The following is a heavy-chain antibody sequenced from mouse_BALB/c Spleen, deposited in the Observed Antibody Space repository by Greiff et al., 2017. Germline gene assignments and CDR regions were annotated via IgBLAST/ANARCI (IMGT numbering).Heavy chain of an antibody. CDR3: ASIYDGYYEAMDY. Sequence: VKLQESGPGLVAPSQSLSITCTVSGFSLTSYGVHWVRQPPGKGLEWLGVIWAGGSTNYNSALMSRLSISKDNSKSQVFLKMNSLQTDDTAMYYCASIYDGYYEAMDYWGQGTSVTVSS. D-gene: IGHD2-3*01. J-gene: IGHJ4*01. CDR2: IWAGGST. CDR1: GFSLTSYG. V-gene: IGHV2-9*02.